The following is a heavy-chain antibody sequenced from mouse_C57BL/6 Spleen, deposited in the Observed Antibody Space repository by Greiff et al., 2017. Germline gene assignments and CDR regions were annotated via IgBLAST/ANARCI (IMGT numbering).Heavy chain of an antibody. V-gene: IGHV5-6*01. CDR2: ISSGGSYT. J-gene: IGHJ4*01. CDR3: ARIDFDYYAMDY. Sequence: EVKLMESGGDLVKPGGSLKLSCAASGFTFSSYGMSWVRQTPDKRLEWVATISSGGSYTYYPDSVKGRFTISRDNAKNTLYLQMSSLKSEDTAMYYCARIDFDYYAMDYWGQGTSVTVSS. D-gene: IGHD1-3*01. CDR1: GFTFSSYG.